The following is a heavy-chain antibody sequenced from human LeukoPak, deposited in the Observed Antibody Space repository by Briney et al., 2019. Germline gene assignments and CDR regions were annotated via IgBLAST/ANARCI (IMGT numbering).Heavy chain of an antibody. CDR2: ISSTSRYI. J-gene: IGHJ4*02. CDR3: TRAVAPDDFSPGY. D-gene: IGHD3/OR15-3a*01. CDR1: GFTFSSYS. Sequence: GGSLRLSCVASGFTFSSYSMNWVRQAPGKGLEWVSCISSTSRYIYYADSVKGRFTISRDNAKNSVYLQMNSLRAEDTAVYYCTRAVAPDDFSPGYWGQGTLVTVSS. V-gene: IGHV3-21*01.